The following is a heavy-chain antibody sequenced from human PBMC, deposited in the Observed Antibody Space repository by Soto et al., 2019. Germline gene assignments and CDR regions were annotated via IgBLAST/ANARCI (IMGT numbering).Heavy chain of an antibody. J-gene: IGHJ4*02. CDR2: INHGGNS. CDR3: SRGGGDTGYFFDY. D-gene: IGHD5-12*01. V-gene: IGHV4-34*01. CDR1: GGSLSDYS. Sequence: QVQLQQWGAGLLKPSETLSLRCAVYGGSLSDYSWTWIRQSPGKGLEWIGEINHGGNSKYNPSLKSRATISVSKSKNRPALILTAVTAADTAVYHCSRGGGDTGYFFDYWGQGTLVTVSS.